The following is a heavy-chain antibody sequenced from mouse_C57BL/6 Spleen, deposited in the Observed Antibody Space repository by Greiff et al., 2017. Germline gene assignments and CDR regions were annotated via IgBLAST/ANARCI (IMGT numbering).Heavy chain of an antibody. V-gene: IGHV1-54*01. Sequence: QVQLQQSGAELVRPGTSVKVSCKASGYAFTNYLIEWVKQRPGQGLEWIGVINPGSGGTNYNEKFKGKATLTADKSSSTAYMQLSSLTSEDSAVYFCARGGGSSYGGFGYWGQGTTLTVSS. CDR2: INPGSGGT. CDR3: ARGGGSSYGGFGY. CDR1: GYAFTNYL. D-gene: IGHD1-1*01. J-gene: IGHJ2*01.